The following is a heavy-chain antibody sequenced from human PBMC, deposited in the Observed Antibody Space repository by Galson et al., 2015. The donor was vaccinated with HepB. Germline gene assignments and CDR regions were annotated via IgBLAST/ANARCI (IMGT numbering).Heavy chain of an antibody. CDR3: VRGTGGGLRPSYGLDV. D-gene: IGHD5-12*01. Sequence: SETLSLTCGVSGGSVSSNNYYWGWIRQPPGKGLEWIGSIYYSGTTYYNPSLESRVTISLDTSKNQFSLNLNSVTAADTALYYCVRGTGGGLRPSYGLDVWGQGTTVTVSS. V-gene: IGHV4-39*07. J-gene: IGHJ6*02. CDR2: IYYSGTT. CDR1: GGSVSSNNYY.